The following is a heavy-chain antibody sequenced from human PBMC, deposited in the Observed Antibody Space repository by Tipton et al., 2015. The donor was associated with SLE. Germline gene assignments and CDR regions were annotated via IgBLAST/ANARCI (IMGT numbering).Heavy chain of an antibody. D-gene: IGHD5-18*01. Sequence: TLSLTCTVSGGSISNRSYFWSWIRQPPGKGLAWIGSVYYSGSTYYNPSLKSRVTISIDTSKNQFSLKMSSVTAADSAVYYCARALGYNYSYDYFDYWGQGTLVTVSS. J-gene: IGHJ4*02. V-gene: IGHV4-39*07. CDR2: VYYSGST. CDR1: GGSISNRSYF. CDR3: ARALGYNYSYDYFDY.